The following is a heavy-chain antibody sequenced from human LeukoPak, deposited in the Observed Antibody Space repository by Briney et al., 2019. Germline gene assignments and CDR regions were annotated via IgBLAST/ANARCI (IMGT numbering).Heavy chain of an antibody. D-gene: IGHD2-15*01. CDR3: ARGGIRYCSGGSCYSSYYFDY. Sequence: SETLSLTCTVSGGSISSYYWSWIRQPAGKGLEWIGRIYTSGSTNYNPSLKNRVTMSVDTSKNQFSLKLSSVTAADTAVYYCARGGIRYCSGGSCYSSYYFDYWGQGTLVTVSS. V-gene: IGHV4-4*07. CDR2: IYTSGST. J-gene: IGHJ4*02. CDR1: GGSISSYY.